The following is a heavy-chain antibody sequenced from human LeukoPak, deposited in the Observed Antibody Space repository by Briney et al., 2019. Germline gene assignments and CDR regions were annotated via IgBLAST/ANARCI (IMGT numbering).Heavy chain of an antibody. CDR2: IRSKTDGETT. CDR3: AHRDTTLVRVDY. D-gene: IGHD5-18*01. Sequence: GGSLRLSCAASGFTFSSYAMHWVRQAPGKGLEWVGRIRSKTDGETTDYAAPVKGRFTISRDDSKNTVFLHMDSLTTEDTAVYFCAHRDTTLVRVDYWGRGTLVTVSS. J-gene: IGHJ4*02. V-gene: IGHV3-15*01. CDR1: GFTFSSYA.